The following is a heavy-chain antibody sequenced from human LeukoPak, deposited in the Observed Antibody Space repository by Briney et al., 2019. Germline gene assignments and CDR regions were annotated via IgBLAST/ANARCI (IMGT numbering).Heavy chain of an antibody. CDR1: GFTFSSYS. V-gene: IGHV3-48*01. D-gene: IGHD1-26*01. J-gene: IGHJ6*03. CDR2: ISSSSTI. Sequence: GGSLRLSCAASGFTFSSYSMNWVRQAPGKGLEWVSYISSSSTIYYADSVKGRFTISRDNAKNSLYLQMNSLRAEDTAVYYCAREAGATPYYYYYMDVWGKGTTVTVSS. CDR3: AREAGATPYYYYYMDV.